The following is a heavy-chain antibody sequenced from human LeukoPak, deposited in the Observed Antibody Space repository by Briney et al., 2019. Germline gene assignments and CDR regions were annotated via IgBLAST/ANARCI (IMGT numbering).Heavy chain of an antibody. CDR1: GGSISSGGYS. CDR3: ARGTPQYYYFDP. D-gene: IGHD3-10*01. CDR2: INHSGST. Sequence: SQTLSLTCAVSGGSISSGGYSWSWIRQPPGKGLEWIGYINHSGSTNYNPSLKSRVTISVDTSKNQFSLKLSSVTAADTAVYYCARGTPQYYYFDPWGQGTLVTVSS. V-gene: IGHV4-30-2*01. J-gene: IGHJ5*02.